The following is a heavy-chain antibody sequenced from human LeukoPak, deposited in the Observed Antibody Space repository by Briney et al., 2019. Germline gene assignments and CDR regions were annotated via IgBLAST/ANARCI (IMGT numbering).Heavy chain of an antibody. CDR1: GGSISSYY. Sequence: SETLSLSCTVSGGSISSYYWSWIRQPPGKGLEWIGYIYYSGSTNYNPSLKSRVTISVDTSKNQFSLKLSSVTAADTAVYYCARHFRDSSSWYYYYYYMDVWGKGTTVTISS. CDR2: IYYSGST. V-gene: IGHV4-59*08. D-gene: IGHD6-13*01. J-gene: IGHJ6*03. CDR3: ARHFRDSSSWYYYYYYMDV.